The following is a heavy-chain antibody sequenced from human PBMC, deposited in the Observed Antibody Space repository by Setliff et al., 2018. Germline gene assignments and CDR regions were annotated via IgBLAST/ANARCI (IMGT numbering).Heavy chain of an antibody. Sequence: PGESLKISCKVSGNGFTDLWIAWVRQTPGKGLEWMGIIHPAVYDTRYSPSLQGQVTFSADRSISTAHLQWDSLKASDTAMYYCARGYDSGGWNYWGQGTLVTVSS. CDR2: IHPAVYDT. CDR3: ARGYDSGGWNY. V-gene: IGHV5-51*01. J-gene: IGHJ4*02. CDR1: GNGFTDLW. D-gene: IGHD3-22*01.